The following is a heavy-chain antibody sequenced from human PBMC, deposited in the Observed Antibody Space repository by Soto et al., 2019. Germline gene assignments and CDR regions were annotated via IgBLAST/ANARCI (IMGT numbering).Heavy chain of an antibody. CDR3: ARLGPRSPHPYYYYYYGMDV. Sequence: PGESLKISCKGSGYSFTSYWIGWVRQMPGKGLEWMGIIYPGDSDTRYSPSFQGQVTISADKSISTAYLQWSSLKASDTAMYYCARLGPRSPHPYYYYYYGMDVWGQGTTVTVSS. CDR2: IYPGDSDT. D-gene: IGHD3-16*01. V-gene: IGHV5-51*01. CDR1: GYSFTSYW. J-gene: IGHJ6*02.